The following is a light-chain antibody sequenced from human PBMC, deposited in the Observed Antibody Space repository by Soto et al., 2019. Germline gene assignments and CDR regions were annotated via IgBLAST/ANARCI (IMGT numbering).Light chain of an antibody. J-gene: IGLJ3*02. CDR2: GDN. CDR1: NSNIGASND. CDR3: HSYDSSLSGSV. V-gene: IGLV1-40*01. Sequence: QAVVTQPPSVSGAPGQRVTISCTGGNSNIGASNDVHWYQQIPGAAPKLLIYGDNNRPSGVPDRFSGSKSGTSASLAITGLQAEDEADYYCHSYDSSLSGSVFGGGTKLTVL.